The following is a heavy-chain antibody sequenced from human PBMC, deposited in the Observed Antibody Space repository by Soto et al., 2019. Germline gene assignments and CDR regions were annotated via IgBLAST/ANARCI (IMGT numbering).Heavy chain of an antibody. V-gene: IGHV2-5*02. J-gene: IGHJ4*01. CDR2: IYWDDDK. CDR1: GFSLSTSGVG. CDR3: PRLVYVGLEY. D-gene: IGHD3-10*02. Sequence: QITLKESGPTLVKPTQTLTLTCTFSGFSLSTSGVGVGWIRQPPGKALEWLTLIYWDDDKRYSPSLKSRLTNTKDTSKNLVVLTITYMDPVDTATYCCPRLVYVGLEYWGHGTLVTVSS.